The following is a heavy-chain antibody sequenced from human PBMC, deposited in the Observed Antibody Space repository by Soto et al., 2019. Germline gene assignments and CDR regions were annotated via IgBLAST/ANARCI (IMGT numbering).Heavy chain of an antibody. V-gene: IGHV1-8*01. J-gene: IGHJ4*02. D-gene: IGHD2-15*01. Sequence: QVQLVQSGAEVKKPGASVKVSCKASGYTFTSYDINWVRQATGQGLEWMGWMNPNSGNTGYAQKFQGRVTTTRNTSISTAYMELSSLRSEDTAVYYCARVRYCSGGSCYSMYYWGQGTLVTVSS. CDR3: ARVRYCSGGSCYSMYY. CDR2: MNPNSGNT. CDR1: GYTFTSYD.